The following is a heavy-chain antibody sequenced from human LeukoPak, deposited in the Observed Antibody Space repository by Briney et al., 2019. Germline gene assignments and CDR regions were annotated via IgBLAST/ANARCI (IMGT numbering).Heavy chain of an antibody. Sequence: PGGSLRLSCAASGFTFSSYAMHWVRQAPGKGLEWVAVISYDGSNKYYADSVKGRFTISRDNSKNTLYLQMNSLRAEDTAVYYCARSGVGQLWTFFDYWGQGTLVTVSS. V-gene: IGHV3-30-3*01. J-gene: IGHJ4*02. CDR3: ARSGVGQLWTFFDY. CDR2: ISYDGSNK. CDR1: GFTFSSYA. D-gene: IGHD5-18*01.